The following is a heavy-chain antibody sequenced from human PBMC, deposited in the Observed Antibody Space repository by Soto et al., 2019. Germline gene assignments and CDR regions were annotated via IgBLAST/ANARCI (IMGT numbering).Heavy chain of an antibody. J-gene: IGHJ4*02. D-gene: IGHD3-10*01. CDR1: GFTFSSYA. Sequence: GGSLRLSCAASGFTFSSYAMSWIRQAPGLGLEWVSAISGSGGSTYYADSVKGRFTISRDNSKNTLYLHMNSLRAEDTAVYYCAKVDYYYGSGSYSHFDYWGQGTLVTVSS. CDR2: ISGSGGST. CDR3: AKVDYYYGSGSYSHFDY. V-gene: IGHV3-23*01.